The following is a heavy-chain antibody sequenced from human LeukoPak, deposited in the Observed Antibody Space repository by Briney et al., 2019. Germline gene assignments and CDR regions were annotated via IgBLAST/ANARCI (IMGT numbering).Heavy chain of an antibody. CDR3: ARMRGLPPNWFDP. Sequence: PSETLSLTCTVSGGSISSYYWSWIRQPPGKGLEWIGNIYYSGSTYYNPSLKSRVTISVDTSKNQFSLKLSSVTAADTAVYYCARMRGLPPNWFDPWGQGTLVTVSS. CDR2: IYYSGST. CDR1: GGSISSYY. J-gene: IGHJ5*02. V-gene: IGHV4-59*12.